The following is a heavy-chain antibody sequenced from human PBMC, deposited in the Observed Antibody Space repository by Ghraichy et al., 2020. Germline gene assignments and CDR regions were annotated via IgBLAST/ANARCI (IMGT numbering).Heavy chain of an antibody. J-gene: IGHJ6*02. CDR1: GGSVSSGSYY. V-gene: IGHV4-61*01. D-gene: IGHD5-18*01. CDR2: IYYSGST. Sequence: SETLSLTCNVSGGSVSSGSYYWSWIRQPPGKGMERIEYIYYSGSTNYNPSLKSRVTISVDRSKNQFSLKLSSVTAADTAVYYCAREVGGYSYIGHYYYGMDVWGQGTSVTVSS. CDR3: AREVGGYSYIGHYYYGMDV.